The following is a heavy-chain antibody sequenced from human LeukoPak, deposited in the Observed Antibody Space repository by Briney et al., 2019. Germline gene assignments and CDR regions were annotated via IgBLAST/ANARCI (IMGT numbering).Heavy chain of an antibody. CDR2: IKGDGSYK. J-gene: IGHJ4*02. V-gene: IGHV3-7*03. D-gene: IGHD3-22*01. CDR3: ATSSDSSGND. CDR1: GFTFSDYW. Sequence: GGSLRLSCAASGFTFSDYWMSWVRQAPGKGLEWVANIKGDGSYKYYVDSVKGRFTISRDNAKSSLYLQMNTLRAEDTAVYYCATSSDSSGNDWGQGALVTVSS.